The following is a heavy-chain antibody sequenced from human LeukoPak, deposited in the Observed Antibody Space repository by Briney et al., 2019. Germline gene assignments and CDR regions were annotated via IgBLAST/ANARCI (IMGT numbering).Heavy chain of an antibody. J-gene: IGHJ2*01. CDR3: ARDTNGSGGYALFYWYFDP. CDR2: IYTSGST. D-gene: IGHD3-10*01. V-gene: IGHV4-4*07. CDR1: GGSISSYY. Sequence: PSETLSLTCTVSGGSISSYYWSWIRQPAGKGLEWIGRIYTSGSTNSNPSLKSRVTMSVDTSKNQFSLKLSSVTAADTAVYYCARDTNGSGGYALFYWYFDPWGRGTLVTVSS.